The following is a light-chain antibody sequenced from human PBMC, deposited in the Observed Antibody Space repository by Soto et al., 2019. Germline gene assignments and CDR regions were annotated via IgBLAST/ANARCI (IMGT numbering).Light chain of an antibody. CDR2: WAS. CDR1: QSVLYSSKNKNY. CDR3: QQYYSTPQT. J-gene: IGKJ2*01. V-gene: IGKV4-1*01. Sequence: DFVMTQSPDSLAMSLGERATINCKSSQSVLYSSKNKNYLAWYQQKPGQPPKLLISWASTRESGVPDRFSGSGSGTDFTLTISSLQAEDVAVYYCQQYYSTPQTFGQGTKLEIK.